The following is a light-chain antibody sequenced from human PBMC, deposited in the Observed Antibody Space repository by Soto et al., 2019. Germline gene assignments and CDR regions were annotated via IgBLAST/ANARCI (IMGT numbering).Light chain of an antibody. CDR1: QSVSSN. CDR2: GAS. V-gene: IGKV3-11*01. J-gene: IGKJ4*01. Sequence: DILFIHSPGTLSFPHGPSPTLSCRAGQSVSSNLAWYQQKPGQAPRILFYGASNRVTGRPARFRGSGSGTDFSLTISSLEHEDFAVYYCQQRGKWPSLTFGGGTKVDIK. CDR3: QQRGKWPSLT.